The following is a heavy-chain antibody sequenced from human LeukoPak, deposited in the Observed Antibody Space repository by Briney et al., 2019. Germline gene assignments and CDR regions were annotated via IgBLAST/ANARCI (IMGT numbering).Heavy chain of an antibody. V-gene: IGHV3-66*02. Sequence: PGGSLRLSCAASGFTVSSNYMSWVRQAPGKGLEWVSVIYSGGGTDYADSVKGRFTISRDNSKNTLYLQMNSLRAEDTAVYYCARSVIPGRWYFDLWGRGTLVTVSS. CDR2: IYSGGGT. J-gene: IGHJ2*01. CDR1: GFTVSSNY. CDR3: ARSVIPGRWYFDL. D-gene: IGHD2-21*01.